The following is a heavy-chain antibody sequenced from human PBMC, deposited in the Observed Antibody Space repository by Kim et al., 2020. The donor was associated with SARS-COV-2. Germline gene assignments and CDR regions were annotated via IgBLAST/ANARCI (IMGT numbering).Heavy chain of an antibody. V-gene: IGHV3-30*19. CDR3: GRVILVRGITYYGVDV. CDR2: ISFDGSNK. D-gene: IGHD3-10*02. CDR1: GFTFSSYG. Sequence: GGSLRLSCAASGFTFSSYGIHWVRQAPGMVLEWVAVISFDGSNKYYADSVKGRFTISRDNSKNTLYLEMNSLRADDTAMYYCGRVILVRGITYYGVDVWGQGAPVTVSS. J-gene: IGHJ6*02.